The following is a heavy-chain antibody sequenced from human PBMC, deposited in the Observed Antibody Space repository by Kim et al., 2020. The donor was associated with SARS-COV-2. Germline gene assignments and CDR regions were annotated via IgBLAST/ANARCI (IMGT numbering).Heavy chain of an antibody. CDR2: IRSKAYGGTT. J-gene: IGHJ4*01. D-gene: IGHD3-10*01. CDR1: GFTFGDYA. Sequence: GGSLRLSCTASGFTFGDYAMSWVRQAPGKGLEWVGFIRSKAYGGTTEYAASVKGRFTISRDDSKSIAYLQMNSLKTEDTAVYYCTRERITMVRGVNHLD. V-gene: IGHV3-49*04. CDR3: TRERITMVRGVNHLD.